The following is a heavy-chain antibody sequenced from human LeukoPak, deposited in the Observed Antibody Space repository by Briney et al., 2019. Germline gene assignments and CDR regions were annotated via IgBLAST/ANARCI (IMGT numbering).Heavy chain of an antibody. V-gene: IGHV3-9*01. CDR1: GFTFDDYA. J-gene: IGHJ4*02. Sequence: GRPLRLSCAASGFTFDDYAMHWVRQAPGKGLEWVSGISWNSGSIGYADSVKGRFTISRDNAKNSLYLQMNSLRAEDTALYYCAAGGYPDYWGQGTLVTVSS. CDR3: AAGGYPDY. D-gene: IGHD3-22*01. CDR2: ISWNSGSI.